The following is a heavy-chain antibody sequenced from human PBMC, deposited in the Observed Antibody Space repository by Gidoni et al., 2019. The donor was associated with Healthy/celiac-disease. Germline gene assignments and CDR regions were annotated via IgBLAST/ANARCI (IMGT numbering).Heavy chain of an antibody. Sequence: QVQLVQSGAEVKNPGSSVKVSCKASGGTFSSYTISWVRQAPGQGLEWMGRIIPILGIANYAQKFQGGVTITADKSTSTAYMELSSLRSEDTAVYYCARDRDYCSGGSCYSRWFDPWGQGTLVTVSS. J-gene: IGHJ5*02. CDR3: ARDRDYCSGGSCYSRWFDP. D-gene: IGHD2-15*01. CDR2: IIPILGIA. V-gene: IGHV1-69*08. CDR1: GGTFSSYT.